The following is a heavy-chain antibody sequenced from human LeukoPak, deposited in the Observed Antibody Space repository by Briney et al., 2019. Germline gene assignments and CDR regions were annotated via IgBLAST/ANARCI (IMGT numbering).Heavy chain of an antibody. Sequence: SETLSLTCTLSGGSISSYFWSWIRQPPGKKLEWIGYIYYSGSTNYNPSLKSRVAISVEASTNQFSLKLSSMAAAGTAVYYCARAARWSASTSCFDNWGQGTLVTVSS. J-gene: IGHJ4*02. V-gene: IGHV4-59*01. CDR1: GGSISSYF. CDR2: IYYSGST. D-gene: IGHD5-24*01. CDR3: ARAARWSASTSCFDN.